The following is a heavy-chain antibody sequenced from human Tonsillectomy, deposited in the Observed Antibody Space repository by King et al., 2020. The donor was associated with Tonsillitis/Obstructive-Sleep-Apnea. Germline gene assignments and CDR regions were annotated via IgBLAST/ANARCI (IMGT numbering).Heavy chain of an antibody. CDR3: ARDLSVRHRSLDAFDI. CDR1: GYTFTSYY. D-gene: IGHD5/OR15-5a*01. CDR2: VNPSGGST. J-gene: IGHJ3*02. V-gene: IGHV1-46*01. Sequence: HVQLLESGAEVKKPGASVKVSCKASGYTFTSYYMHWVRQAPGQGLEWMGIVNPSGGSTSYAQKFQGRVTMTRDTSTSTVYMELSSLRSEDTAVYYCARDLSVRHRSLDAFDIWGQGTMVTVSS.